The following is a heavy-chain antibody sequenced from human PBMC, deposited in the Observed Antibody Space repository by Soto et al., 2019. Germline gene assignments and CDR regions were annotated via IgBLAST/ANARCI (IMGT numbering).Heavy chain of an antibody. D-gene: IGHD3-22*01. V-gene: IGHV3-21*01. CDR1: GFTFSSYS. CDR2: ISSSSSYI. J-gene: IGHJ4*02. CDR3: AIQDSSGYPPSDY. Sequence: GGSLRLSCAASGFTFSSYSMNWVRQAPGKGLEWVSSISSSSSYIYYADSVKGRFTISRDNAKNSLYLQMNSLRAEDTAVYYCAIQDSSGYPPSDYWGQGTLVTVSS.